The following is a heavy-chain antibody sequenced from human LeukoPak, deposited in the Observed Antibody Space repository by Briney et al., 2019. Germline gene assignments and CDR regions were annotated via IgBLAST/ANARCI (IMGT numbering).Heavy chain of an antibody. V-gene: IGHV4-59*08. D-gene: IGHD3-10*01. CDR1: GGSISSYY. Sequence: SETLSLTCTVSGGSISSYYWSWIRQPPGKGLEWIGYIYYSGSTNYNPSLKSRVTISVDTSKNQFSLKLSSVTAADTATYYCARTTRSMVRGVNYGMDVWGQGTTVTVSS. J-gene: IGHJ6*02. CDR3: ARTTRSMVRGVNYGMDV. CDR2: IYYSGST.